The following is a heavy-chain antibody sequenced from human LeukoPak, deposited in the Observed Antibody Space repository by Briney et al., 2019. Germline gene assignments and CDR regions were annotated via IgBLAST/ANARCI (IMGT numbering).Heavy chain of an antibody. J-gene: IGHJ6*03. CDR2: IKQDGSEK. V-gene: IGHV3-7*01. CDR3: AKDRRYYDFWSGSPSAYYYYMDV. D-gene: IGHD3-3*01. CDR1: GFTFSSYW. Sequence: TGGSLRLSCAASGFTFSSYWMSWVRQAPGRGLEWVANIKQDGSEKYYVDSVKGRFTISRDNAKNSLYLQMNSLRAEDTAVYYCAKDRRYYDFWSGSPSAYYYYMDVWGKGTTVTVSS.